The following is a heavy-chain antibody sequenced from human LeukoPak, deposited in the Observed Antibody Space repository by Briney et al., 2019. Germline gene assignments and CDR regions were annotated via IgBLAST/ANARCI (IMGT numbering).Heavy chain of an antibody. Sequence: PEGSLRLSCAASEFTVSSNYMNWVRQAPGKGLEWVSVIYSGGSTYYADSVKGRFTISRDNSKNTLYLQMNSLRAEDTAVYYCASTGNYYFHYWGQGTLVTVSS. CDR2: IYSGGST. CDR3: ASTGNYYFHY. V-gene: IGHV3-53*01. CDR1: EFTVSSNY. D-gene: IGHD1-14*01. J-gene: IGHJ4*02.